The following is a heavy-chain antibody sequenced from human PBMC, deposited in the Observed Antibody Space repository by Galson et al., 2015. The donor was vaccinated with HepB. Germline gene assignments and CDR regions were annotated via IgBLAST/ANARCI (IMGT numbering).Heavy chain of an antibody. CDR2: ISYDGNNK. D-gene: IGHD6-6*01. V-gene: IGHV3-30*18. CDR1: GFPFKNYD. CDR3: AKDAARLFYYYYMDV. J-gene: IGHJ6*03. Sequence: SLRLSCAASGFPFKNYDMHWVRQAPGKGLEWVTMISYDGNNKYYADSVKGRFTISRDNSKNTLNLQMNSLRAEDTAVYYCAKDAARLFYYYYMDVWGKGITVTVSS.